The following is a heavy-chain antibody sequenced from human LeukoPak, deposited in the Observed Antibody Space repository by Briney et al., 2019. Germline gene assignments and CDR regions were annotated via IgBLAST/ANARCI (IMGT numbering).Heavy chain of an antibody. CDR3: ARDLSQQWLHYYYMDV. J-gene: IGHJ6*03. CDR1: GFTFSSYW. Sequence: PGGSLRLSCAASGFTFSSYWMHWVRQAPGKGLVLVSRINTDGSSTSYADSVKGRFTISRDNAKNTLYLQMNSLRAEDTAVYYCARDLSQQWLHYYYMDVWGKGITVTVSS. D-gene: IGHD6-19*01. CDR2: INTDGSST. V-gene: IGHV3-74*01.